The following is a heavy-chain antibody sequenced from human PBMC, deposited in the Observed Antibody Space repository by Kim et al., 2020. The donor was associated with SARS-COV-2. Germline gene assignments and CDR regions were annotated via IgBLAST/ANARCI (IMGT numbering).Heavy chain of an antibody. J-gene: IGHJ6*01. CDR3: ARALTMVRGVIMFYYYGM. V-gene: IGHV4-34*01. D-gene: IGHD3-10*01. CDR2: INHSGST. CDR1: GGSFSGYY. Sequence: SETLSLTCAVYGGSFSGYYWSWIRQPPGKGLEWIGEINHSGSTNYNPSLKSRVTISVDTSKNQFSLKLSSVTAADTAVYYCARALTMVRGVIMFYYYGM.